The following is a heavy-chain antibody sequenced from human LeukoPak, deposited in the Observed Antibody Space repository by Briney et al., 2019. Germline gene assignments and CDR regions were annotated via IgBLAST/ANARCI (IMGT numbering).Heavy chain of an antibody. CDR3: ARGKYQLLYDVFDI. CDR1: GGSISSYY. J-gene: IGHJ3*02. V-gene: IGHV4-4*07. D-gene: IGHD2-2*02. CDR2: IYSSGST. Sequence: SETLSLTCTVSGGSISSYYWSWIRQPDGKGLEWIGRIYSSGSTNYNPSLKSRVTMSVDTSKNQFSLKLSSVTAADTAVYFCARGKYQLLYDVFDIWGQGTMVTVSS.